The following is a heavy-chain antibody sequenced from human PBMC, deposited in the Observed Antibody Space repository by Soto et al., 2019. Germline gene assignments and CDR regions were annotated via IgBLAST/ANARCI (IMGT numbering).Heavy chain of an antibody. Sequence: GGSLRLSCAASGFTFSSYDMHWVRQAPGKGLEYVSAISSNGGSTYYANSVKGRFTISRDNSKNTLYLQMGSLRAEDMAVYYCARAPVGVYDFWGRGTLVTVSS. CDR2: ISSNGGST. CDR1: GFTFSSYD. V-gene: IGHV3-64*01. CDR3: ARAPVGVYDF. D-gene: IGHD1-26*01. J-gene: IGHJ4*02.